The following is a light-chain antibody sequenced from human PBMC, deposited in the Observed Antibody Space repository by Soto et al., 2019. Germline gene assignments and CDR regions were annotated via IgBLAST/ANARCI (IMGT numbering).Light chain of an antibody. CDR1: SGHSSYI. Sequence: QLVLTQSSSVSASLGSSVKLTCTLSSGHSSYIIAWHQQQPGKAPRYLMKVEGSGSFNKGSGVPDRISGYRSGADRYLTISNLQFEDEADYYCETWDSNTWVFGGGTKLTVL. CDR2: VEGSGSF. V-gene: IGLV4-60*02. J-gene: IGLJ3*02. CDR3: ETWDSNTWV.